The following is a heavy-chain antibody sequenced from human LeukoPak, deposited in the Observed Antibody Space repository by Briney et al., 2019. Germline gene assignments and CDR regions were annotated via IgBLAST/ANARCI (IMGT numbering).Heavy chain of an antibody. CDR3: AKDVANYGSGSYDY. CDR1: GFTFSSYA. Sequence: PGGSLRLSCAASGFTFSSYAMSWVRQAPGKGLEWVSGISGSGGSTYYADSVKSRFTLSRDNSKNTLYLQMNSLRAEDTAVYYCAKDVANYGSGSYDYWGQGTLVTVSS. J-gene: IGHJ4*02. V-gene: IGHV3-23*01. CDR2: ISGSGGST. D-gene: IGHD3-10*01.